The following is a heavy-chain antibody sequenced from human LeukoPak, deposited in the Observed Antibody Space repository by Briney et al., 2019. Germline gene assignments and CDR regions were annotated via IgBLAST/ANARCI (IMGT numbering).Heavy chain of an antibody. CDR2: IYPGDSDT. D-gene: IGHD2-2*02. J-gene: IGHJ4*02. CDR3: ARHVVSCSSTSCYTGGFRGTYTLIDY. Sequence: GESLKISCKGSGYSFTSYWIGWVRQMPGKGLEWMGIIYPGDSDTRYSPSFQGQVTISADKSISTAYLQWSSLKASDTAMYYCARHVVSCSSTSCYTGGFRGTYTLIDYWGQGTLVTVSS. V-gene: IGHV5-51*01. CDR1: GYSFTSYW.